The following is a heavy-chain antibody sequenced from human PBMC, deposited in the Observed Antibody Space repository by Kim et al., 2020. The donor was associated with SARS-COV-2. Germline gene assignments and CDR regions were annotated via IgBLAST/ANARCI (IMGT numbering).Heavy chain of an antibody. Sequence: NPSLKSRVTISVDTSRNQFSLRLSSVTAADTAVYYCARGLFDSNAYPLGYWGQGTLVTVSS. CDR3: ARGLFDSNAYPLGY. J-gene: IGHJ4*02. D-gene: IGHD3-16*01. V-gene: IGHV4-59*09.